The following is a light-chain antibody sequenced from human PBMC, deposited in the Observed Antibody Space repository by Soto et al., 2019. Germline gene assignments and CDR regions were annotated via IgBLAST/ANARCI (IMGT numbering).Light chain of an antibody. J-gene: IGLJ2*01. V-gene: IGLV2-8*01. CDR2: EVT. Sequence: QSALTQPPSASGSPGQSVTISCTGTSSDVGAYNYVSWYQQHPGKAPKVMIYEVTKRPSGVPDRFSGSKSGNTASLTVSGLQAEDEADYYCTSYAGSDHLIFGGGTQLTVL. CDR1: SSDVGAYNY. CDR3: TSYAGSDHLI.